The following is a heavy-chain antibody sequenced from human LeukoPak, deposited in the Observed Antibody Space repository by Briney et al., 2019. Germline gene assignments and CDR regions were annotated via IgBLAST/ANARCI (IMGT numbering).Heavy chain of an antibody. CDR3: ARDRISGSYYYLDY. CDR2: IYTSGST. J-gene: IGHJ4*02. V-gene: IGHV4-4*07. CDR1: GGSISGSISSYY. Sequence: SETLSLTCTVSGGSISGSISSYYWSWIRQPAGKGLEWIGRIYTSGSTNYNPSLKSRVTMSVDTSKNQFSLKLSSVTAADTAVYYCARDRISGSYYYLDYWGQGTLVTVSS. D-gene: IGHD1-26*01.